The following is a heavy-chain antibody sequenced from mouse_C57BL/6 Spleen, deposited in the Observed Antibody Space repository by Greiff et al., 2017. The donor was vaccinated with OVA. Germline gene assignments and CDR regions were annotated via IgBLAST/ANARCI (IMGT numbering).Heavy chain of an antibody. CDR1: GFTFSSYG. V-gene: IGHV5-6*01. CDR3: ARHDGSSSWYFDV. J-gene: IGHJ1*03. Sequence: EVQRVESGGDLVKPGGSLKLSCAASGFTFSSYGMSWVRQTPDKRLEWVATISSGGSYTYYPDSVKGRFTISRDNAKNTLYLQMSSLKSEDTAMYYCARHDGSSSWYFDVWGTGTTVTVSS. CDR2: ISSGGSYT. D-gene: IGHD1-1*01.